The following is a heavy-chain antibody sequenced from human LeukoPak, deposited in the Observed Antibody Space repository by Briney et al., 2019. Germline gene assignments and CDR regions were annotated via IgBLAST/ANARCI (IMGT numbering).Heavy chain of an antibody. Sequence: SETLSLTCAVSNYSISSNYYWGWIRQPPGKGLEWIGCIYRSGSAYYNPSLKSRVTISVDTSKNQFSLKLISVTAADTDVYYCARTAVRWYFDFWGRGSLVTVSS. J-gene: IGHJ2*01. CDR1: NYSISSNYY. V-gene: IGHV4-38-2*01. D-gene: IGHD6-19*01. CDR3: ARTAVRWYFDF. CDR2: IYRSGSA.